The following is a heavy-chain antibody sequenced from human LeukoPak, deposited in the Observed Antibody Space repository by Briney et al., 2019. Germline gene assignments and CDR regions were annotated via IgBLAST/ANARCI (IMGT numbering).Heavy chain of an antibody. CDR2: INHSGST. D-gene: IGHD6-13*01. Sequence: SETLSLTCAVYGGSFSGYYWSWIRQPPGKGLEWIGEINHSGSTNYNPSLKSRVTISVDTSKNQFSLKLSSVTPEDTAVYYCARGRLGSSSWYPYLIDYWGQGTLVTVSS. V-gene: IGHV4-34*01. CDR3: ARGRLGSSSWYPYLIDY. J-gene: IGHJ4*02. CDR1: GGSFSGYY.